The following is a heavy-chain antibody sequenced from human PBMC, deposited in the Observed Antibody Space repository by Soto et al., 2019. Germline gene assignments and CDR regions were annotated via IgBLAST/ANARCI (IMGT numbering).Heavy chain of an antibody. CDR1: GGTISSYA. V-gene: IGHV1-18*01. CDR2: IIAYNGNT. J-gene: IGHJ5*02. CDR3: ARGASGYDFWSGYYTGSPWFDP. D-gene: IGHD3-3*01. Sequence: ASVKVSCKASGGTISSYAISWVRQATGQGLEWMGGIIAYNGNTNYAQKLQGRVTMTTDTSTSTAYMELRSLRSDDTAVYYCARGASGYDFWSGYYTGSPWFDPWGQGTLVTVSS.